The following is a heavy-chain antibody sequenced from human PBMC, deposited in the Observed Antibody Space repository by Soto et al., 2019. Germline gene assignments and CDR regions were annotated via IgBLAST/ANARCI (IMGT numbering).Heavy chain of an antibody. J-gene: IGHJ1*01. CDR2: ISYDGSNK. Sequence: GKGLEWVAVISYDGSNKYYADSVKGRFTISRDNSKNTLYLQMNSLRAEDTAVYYCARERLYGKDSSGYSFAYWGQRTLVPVSS. V-gene: IGHV3-30-3*01. CDR3: ARERLYGKDSSGYSFAY. D-gene: IGHD3-22*01.